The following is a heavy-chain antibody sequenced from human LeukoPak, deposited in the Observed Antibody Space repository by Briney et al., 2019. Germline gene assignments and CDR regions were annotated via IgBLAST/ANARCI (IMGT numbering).Heavy chain of an antibody. J-gene: IGHJ4*02. Sequence: GGSLRLSCATSGFTFSNYWMSWVRQAPGKGLEWVANIKQDGSEKYYGDSVKGRFTISRDNAKNFLYLQMNSLRAEDTAVYYCARTYYDILTGYNPYFDYWGQGILVTVSS. CDR1: GFTFSNYW. V-gene: IGHV3-7*01. CDR2: IKQDGSEK. CDR3: ARTYYDILTGYNPYFDY. D-gene: IGHD3-9*01.